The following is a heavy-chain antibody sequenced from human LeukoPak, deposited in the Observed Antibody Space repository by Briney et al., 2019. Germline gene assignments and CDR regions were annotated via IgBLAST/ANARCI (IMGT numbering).Heavy chain of an antibody. CDR3: AREPPIAAAGWFDP. CDR2: IYSGGST. V-gene: IGHV3-53*01. Sequence: RAGGSLRLSCTASGFTFSSYTMSWVRQAPGKGLQWVSVIYSGGSTYYADSVKGRFTISRDNSKNTLYLQMNSLRAEDTAVYYCAREPPIAAAGWFDPWGQGTLVIVSS. D-gene: IGHD6-13*01. CDR1: GFTFSSYT. J-gene: IGHJ5*02.